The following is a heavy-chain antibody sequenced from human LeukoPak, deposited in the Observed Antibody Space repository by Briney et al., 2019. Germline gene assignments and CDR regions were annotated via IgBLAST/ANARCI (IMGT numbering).Heavy chain of an antibody. CDR3: ARGRRVRGVIKPLGSAYYFDY. V-gene: IGHV4-34*01. Sequence: PSETLSLTCTVSGVSISSYYWSWIRQPPGKGLERIGEINHSGSTNYNPSLKSRVTISVDTSKNQFSLKLSSVTAADTAVYYCARGRRVRGVIKPLGSAYYFDYWGQGTLVTVSS. D-gene: IGHD3-10*01. CDR2: INHSGST. CDR1: GVSISSYY. J-gene: IGHJ4*02.